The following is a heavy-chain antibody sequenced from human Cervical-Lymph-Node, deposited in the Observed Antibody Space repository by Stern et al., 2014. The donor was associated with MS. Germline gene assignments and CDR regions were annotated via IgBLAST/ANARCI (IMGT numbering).Heavy chain of an antibody. D-gene: IGHD2-15*01. CDR1: GFHFSSYG. J-gene: IGHJ6*02. Sequence: VQLVESGGGVVQPGRSLRVSCAASGFHFSSYGMHWVRQAPGTGLEWVALITYDGIKKYYGDSVKGRVTISRDNSKNTLYLQMNSVRAEDTAVYYCAKESACSDGGCQLDVWGQGTTVTVSS. CDR3: AKESACSDGGCQLDV. CDR2: ITYDGIKK. V-gene: IGHV3-30*18.